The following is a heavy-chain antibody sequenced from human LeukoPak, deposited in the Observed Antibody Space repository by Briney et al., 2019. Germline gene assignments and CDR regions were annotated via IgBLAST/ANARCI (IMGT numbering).Heavy chain of an antibody. CDR3: TTVGGYQLPYYYYGMDV. Sequence: PGGSLRLSCAASGFTFSNAWMSWVRQAPGKGLEWVGRIKSKTDGGTTDYAAPVKGRFTISRDDSKNMLYLQMNSLKTEDTAAYYCTTVGGYQLPYYYYGMDVWGQGTTVTVSS. J-gene: IGHJ6*02. CDR1: GFTFSNAW. CDR2: IKSKTDGGTT. V-gene: IGHV3-15*01. D-gene: IGHD2-2*01.